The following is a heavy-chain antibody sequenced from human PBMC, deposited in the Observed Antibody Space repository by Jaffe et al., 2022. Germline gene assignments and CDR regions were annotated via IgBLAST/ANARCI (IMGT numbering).Heavy chain of an antibody. CDR2: IYYSGST. V-gene: IGHV4-61*01. D-gene: IGHD3-3*01. Sequence: QVQLQESGPGLVKPSETLSLTCTVSGVSISSDSFYWSWIRQPPGKGLEWIGYIYYSGSTKYNPSPQSRVAISLDTSKNQFSLNLSSVTAADTAVYYCARAASNYGFWSGYVFDYWSQGTRVTVSS. J-gene: IGHJ4*02. CDR3: ARAASNYGFWSGYVFDY. CDR1: GVSISSDSFY.